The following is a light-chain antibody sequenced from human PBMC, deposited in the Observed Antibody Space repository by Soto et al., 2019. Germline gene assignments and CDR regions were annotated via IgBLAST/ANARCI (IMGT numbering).Light chain of an antibody. Sequence: DIQMTQSPSSLSASVGDRVTITCRASQSISSYLNWYQQKPGKAPKLLIYAASSLQSGVPSRFSGSGSGTDFTLTISSLQPEDFATYYCQHSYSTITLGGGTKVDIK. CDR1: QSISSY. V-gene: IGKV1-39*01. CDR3: QHSYSTIT. CDR2: AAS. J-gene: IGKJ4*01.